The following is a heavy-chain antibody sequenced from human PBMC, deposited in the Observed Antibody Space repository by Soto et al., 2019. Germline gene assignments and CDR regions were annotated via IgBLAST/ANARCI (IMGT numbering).Heavy chain of an antibody. D-gene: IGHD6-19*01. Sequence: ASMKVSCKSSGCTFSSYTISCVRQAPGQGLEWMGRIIPILGIANYAQKFQGRVTITADKSKSTEYMELSSMRSEDTAVYYCARGSSGWYEYFQKWGQGTLVTVSS. V-gene: IGHV1-69*02. J-gene: IGHJ1*01. CDR1: GCTFSSYT. CDR3: ARGSSGWYEYFQK. CDR2: IIPILGIA.